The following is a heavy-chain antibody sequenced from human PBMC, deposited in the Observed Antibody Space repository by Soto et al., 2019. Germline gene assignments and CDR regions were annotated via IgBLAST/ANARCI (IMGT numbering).Heavy chain of an antibody. V-gene: IGHV3-74*01. Sequence: EVQLVESGGGLVQPGGSLRLSCAASGFAFSHYWMHWVRQPPGKGLEWISRISTNGADTTYADSVKGRFTVSRDNAKNTVYLQMNSLRAEDTAVYYCARFGTYYDSSGFAYWGQETPLTVSS. D-gene: IGHD3-22*01. CDR3: ARFGTYYDSSGFAY. J-gene: IGHJ4*02. CDR1: GFAFSHYW. CDR2: ISTNGADT.